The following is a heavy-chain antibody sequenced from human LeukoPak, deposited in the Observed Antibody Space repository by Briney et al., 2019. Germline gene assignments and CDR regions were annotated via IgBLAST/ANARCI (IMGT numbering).Heavy chain of an antibody. Sequence: GGSLRLSCAASGFTFSSYAMSWVRQAPGKGLEWVSAISGSGGSTYYADSVKGRFTISRDNSKNTLYLQMNSLRAEDTAVYYCASLGAAYYYYYYMDVWGKGTTVTVSS. CDR3: ASLGAAYYYYYYMDV. J-gene: IGHJ6*03. D-gene: IGHD1-26*01. V-gene: IGHV3-23*01. CDR2: ISGSGGST. CDR1: GFTFSSYA.